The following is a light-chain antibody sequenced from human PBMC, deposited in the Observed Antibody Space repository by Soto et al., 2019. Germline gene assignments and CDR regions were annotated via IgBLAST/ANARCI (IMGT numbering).Light chain of an antibody. CDR2: AAS. J-gene: IGKJ1*01. Sequence: DIQVTQSPSSLSASVGDRVTITCRASQSISSYLNWYQQKPGKAPKLLIYAASSLQSGVPSRFSGSGSGTDFTLTISSLQPEDSASYYCQQSYSSPWTFGQGTKVEIK. CDR3: QQSYSSPWT. V-gene: IGKV1-39*01. CDR1: QSISSY.